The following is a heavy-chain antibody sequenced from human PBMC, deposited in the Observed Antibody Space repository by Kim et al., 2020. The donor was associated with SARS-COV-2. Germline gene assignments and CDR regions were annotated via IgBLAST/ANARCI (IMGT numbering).Heavy chain of an antibody. CDR1: GFTFSSYA. J-gene: IGHJ3*02. CDR2: ISYDGSNK. CDR3: ARGGEWELHDAFDI. V-gene: IGHV3-30*04. D-gene: IGHD1-26*01. Sequence: GGSLRLSCAASGFTFSSYAMHWVRQAPGKGLEWVAVISYDGSNKYYADSVKGRFTISRDNSKNTLYLQMNSLRAEDTAVYYCARGGEWELHDAFDIWGQGTMATVSP.